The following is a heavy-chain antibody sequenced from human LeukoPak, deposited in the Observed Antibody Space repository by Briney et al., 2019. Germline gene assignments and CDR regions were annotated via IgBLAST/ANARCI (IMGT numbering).Heavy chain of an antibody. CDR2: ISSGRSTT. V-gene: IGHV3-48*04. D-gene: IGHD1-26*01. CDR3: ARDHMGYDY. CDR1: GFTFSTYG. J-gene: IGHJ4*02. Sequence: GGSLRLSCAASGFTFSTYGMNWVRQALGKGLEWVSYISSGRSTTYYAGSVKGRLTVSRENAKNSLYLQMNSLRAEDTAVYYCARDHMGYDYWGQGTLVTVSS.